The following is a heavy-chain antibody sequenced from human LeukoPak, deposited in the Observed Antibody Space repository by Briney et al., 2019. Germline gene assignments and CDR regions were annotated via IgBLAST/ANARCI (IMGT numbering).Heavy chain of an antibody. V-gene: IGHV4-34*01. CDR1: GGSFSGYY. Sequence: SETLSLTCAVYGGSFSGYYWSWIRQPPGKGLEWIGEINHSGSTNYNPSLKSRVTISVDTSKNQFSLKLSSVTAADTAVYYCARRGSGSYLNKAVWFDPWGQGTLVTVSS. D-gene: IGHD3-10*01. J-gene: IGHJ5*02. CDR3: ARRGSGSYLNKAVWFDP. CDR2: INHSGST.